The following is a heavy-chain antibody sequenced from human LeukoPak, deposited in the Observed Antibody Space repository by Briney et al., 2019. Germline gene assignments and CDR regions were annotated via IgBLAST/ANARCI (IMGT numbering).Heavy chain of an antibody. V-gene: IGHV3-21*01. Sequence: GGSPRLSCAASGFTFSSYSMNWVRQAPGKGLEWVSSISSSSSYIYYADSVKGRFNISRDNAKNSLYLQMNSLRAEDTAVYYCARVPEGQLTVDYWGQGTLVTVSS. CDR1: GFTFSSYS. J-gene: IGHJ4*02. CDR3: ARVPEGQLTVDY. CDR2: ISSSSSYI. D-gene: IGHD6-6*01.